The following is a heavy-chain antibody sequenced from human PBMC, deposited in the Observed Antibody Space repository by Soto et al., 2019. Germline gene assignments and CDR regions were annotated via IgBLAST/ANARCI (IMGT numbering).Heavy chain of an antibody. CDR1: SGSIIRSNW. V-gene: IGHV4-4*02. CDR2: IYHSGST. Sequence: TSETPSLTCAVSSGSIIRSNWWGLVRQPPGKGLEWIGEIYHSGSTNYNPSLKSRVTISVDKSKNQFSLKLSSVTAADTAVYYCARGHTIVVVPAAIPGWFDPWGQGTLVTVSS. D-gene: IGHD2-2*01. J-gene: IGHJ5*02. CDR3: ARGHTIVVVPAAIPGWFDP.